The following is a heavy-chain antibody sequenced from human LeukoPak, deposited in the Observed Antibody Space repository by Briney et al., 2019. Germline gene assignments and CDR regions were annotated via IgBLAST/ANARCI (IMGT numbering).Heavy chain of an antibody. J-gene: IGHJ3*02. Sequence: GGSLRLSCAASGFTFRSFSMNWVRQPPGEGLEWVSSISSSSIYMNYADSLKGRFTISRGNAKNLLYLQMNTLRAEDTAVYYCARVQCSGGRCNDAFDIWGQGTMVTVSS. CDR3: ARVQCSGGRCNDAFDI. CDR2: ISSSSIYM. D-gene: IGHD2-15*01. CDR1: GFTFRSFS. V-gene: IGHV3-21*01.